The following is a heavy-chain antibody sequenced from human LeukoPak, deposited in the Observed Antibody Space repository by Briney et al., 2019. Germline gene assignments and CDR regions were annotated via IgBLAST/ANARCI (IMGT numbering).Heavy chain of an antibody. CDR3: ARYPYYYGSGSYYNADY. Sequence: GGSLRLSCAASGFTFSSYAMSWVRQAPGKGLEWLSYSSTVTGNIYYADSVKGRFTISRDNAKNSLYLQMNSLRAEDTAVYYCARYPYYYGSGSYYNADYWGQGTLVTVSS. D-gene: IGHD3-10*01. J-gene: IGHJ4*02. CDR1: GFTFSSYA. CDR2: SSTVTGNI. V-gene: IGHV3-48*04.